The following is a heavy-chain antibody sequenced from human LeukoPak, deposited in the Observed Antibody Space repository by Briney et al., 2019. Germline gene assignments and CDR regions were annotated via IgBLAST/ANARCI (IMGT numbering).Heavy chain of an antibody. CDR1: GFTFSSDE. V-gene: IGHV3-48*03. Sequence: GGSLRLSCAASGFTFSSDEMNSVRQAPGKGLEWVSYISRSGSTIYYADSVKGRFTISRDNAKNSLYLQMNSVRAEDSAVSYCAELGITMIGGVWGKGTTVTISS. CDR3: AELGITMIGGV. CDR2: ISRSGSTI. J-gene: IGHJ6*04. D-gene: IGHD3-10*02.